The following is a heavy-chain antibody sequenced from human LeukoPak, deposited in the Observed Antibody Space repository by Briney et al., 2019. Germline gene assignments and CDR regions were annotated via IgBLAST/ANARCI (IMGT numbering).Heavy chain of an antibody. V-gene: IGHV4-34*01. CDR3: AREADYYDSSGYPFDY. CDR1: GGSFSGYY. Sequence: SETLSLTCAVYGGSFSGYYWSWIRQPPGKGLEWIGEINHSGSTNYNPSLKSRVTISVDTSKNRFSLKLSSVTAADTAVYYCAREADYYDSSGYPFDYWGQGTLVTVSS. CDR2: INHSGST. J-gene: IGHJ4*02. D-gene: IGHD3-22*01.